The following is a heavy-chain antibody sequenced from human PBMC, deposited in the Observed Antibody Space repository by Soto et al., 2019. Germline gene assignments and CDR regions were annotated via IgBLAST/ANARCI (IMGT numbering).Heavy chain of an antibody. CDR3: ARYTRASSGSSSVYY. J-gene: IGHJ4*02. CDR1: GGSISSGDYY. CDR2: IYYSGST. D-gene: IGHD6-6*01. V-gene: IGHV4-30-4*01. Sequence: QVQLQESGPGLVKPSQTLSLTCTVSGGSISSGDYYWSWISQPPGKGLEWIGYIYYSGSTYYNPSLKSRVTIAVDTSKNQFSMKLSSVTAADTAVYYCARYTRASSGSSSVYYWGQGTLVTVSS.